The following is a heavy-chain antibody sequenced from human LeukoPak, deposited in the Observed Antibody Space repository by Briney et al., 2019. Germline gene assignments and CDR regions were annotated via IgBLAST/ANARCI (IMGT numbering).Heavy chain of an antibody. CDR2: IMPLFGTA. Sequence: ASVKVSCKASGYTFINYVISWVRQAPGQGLEWLGGIMPLFGTAGYAQKFQGRVTITKDESTRTVYLELTSLTSDDTAVYYCARDVHGDYGSGWFDPWGQGTLVSVSS. V-gene: IGHV1-69*05. CDR3: ARDVHGDYGSGWFDP. CDR1: GYTFINYV. J-gene: IGHJ5*02. D-gene: IGHD4-17*01.